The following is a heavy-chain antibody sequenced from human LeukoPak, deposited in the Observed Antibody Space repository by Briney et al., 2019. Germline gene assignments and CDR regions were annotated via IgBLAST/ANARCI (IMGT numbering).Heavy chain of an antibody. CDR1: GFTFRSYE. CDR3: AKNHDSNDYHTDDAFDV. CDR2: LSSSGSAF. Sequence: GGSLTLSCEDSGFTFRSYEMNWVRQAPGKGLEWIAYLSSSGSAFSYADSVKGRFTISRDNGKNSLYLQMNSLRAEDTAVYYCAKNHDSNDYHTDDAFDVWGQGTMVTASS. J-gene: IGHJ3*01. D-gene: IGHD3-16*01. V-gene: IGHV3-48*03.